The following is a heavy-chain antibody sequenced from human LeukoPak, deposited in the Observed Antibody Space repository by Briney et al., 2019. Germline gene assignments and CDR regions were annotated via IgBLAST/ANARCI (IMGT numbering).Heavy chain of an antibody. CDR1: GASIDSYY. Sequence: SETLSLTCTISGASIDSYYWSWIRQPPGKGLEWIGSIYYTGSAYYNPSLKSRVTISVDTSKNQFSLKVSSVTAADTAVYYCARHIGGRYYYYYMDVWGKGTTVTISS. V-gene: IGHV4-59*05. D-gene: IGHD2-21*01. CDR2: IYYTGSA. CDR3: ARHIGGRYYYYYMDV. J-gene: IGHJ6*03.